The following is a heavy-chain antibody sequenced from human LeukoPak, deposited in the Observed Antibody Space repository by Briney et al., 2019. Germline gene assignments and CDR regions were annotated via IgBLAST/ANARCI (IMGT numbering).Heavy chain of an antibody. CDR1: GFTFSNAW. V-gene: IGHV3-15*01. CDR2: FKSKTDGGTT. CDR3: TTAVATYYDFWSGYYYFDY. Sequence: GGSLRLSCAASGFTFSNAWMSWVRQAPGKGLEWVGRFKSKTDGGTTDYAAPVKGRFTISRDDSKNTLYLQMNSLKTEDTAVYYCTTAVATYYDFWSGYYYFDYWGQGTLVTVSS. J-gene: IGHJ4*02. D-gene: IGHD3-3*01.